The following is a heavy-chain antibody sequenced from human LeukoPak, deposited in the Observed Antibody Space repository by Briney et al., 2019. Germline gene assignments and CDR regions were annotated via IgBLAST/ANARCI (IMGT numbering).Heavy chain of an antibody. CDR3: ARVFQVPGGDFWSGYYNDY. CDR1: GFTFSDYY. V-gene: IGHV3-11*04. J-gene: IGHJ4*02. CDR2: ISSGSTI. Sequence: GGSLRLSCAASGFTFSDYYMSWIRQAPGKGLEWVSYISSGSTIYYADSVKGRFTISRDNAKNSLYLQMNSLRAEDTAVYYCARVFQVPGGDFWSGYYNDYWGQGTLVTVSS. D-gene: IGHD3-3*01.